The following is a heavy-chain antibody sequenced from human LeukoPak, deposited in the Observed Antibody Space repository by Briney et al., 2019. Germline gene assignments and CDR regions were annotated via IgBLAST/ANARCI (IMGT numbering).Heavy chain of an antibody. J-gene: IGHJ4*02. CDR1: GGSISSYY. Sequence: SETLSLTCTVSGGSISSYYWNWIRQPPGKGLEWIGYIYDSGSTNCNPSLKSRVTISVDTSKNQPSLKLSSVTAADTAVYYCARGSAVTYYYFDYWGQGTLVTVSS. CDR3: ARGSAVTYYYFDY. CDR2: IYDSGST. V-gene: IGHV4-59*01. D-gene: IGHD4-17*01.